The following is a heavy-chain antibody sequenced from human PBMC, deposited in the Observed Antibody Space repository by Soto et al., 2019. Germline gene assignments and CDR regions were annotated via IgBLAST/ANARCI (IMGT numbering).Heavy chain of an antibody. J-gene: IGHJ3*02. Sequence: GGSLRLSCAASGFTFSSYAMHWVRQAPGKGLEWVAVISYDGSNKYYADSVKGRFSISRDNPKNTLYLQMNSLRAEDTAVYYCASPCDRSGRDAFDILAQGTTVPVSS. CDR3: ASPCDRSGRDAFDI. CDR2: ISYDGSNK. D-gene: IGHD2-15*01. CDR1: GFTFSSYA. V-gene: IGHV3-30-3*01.